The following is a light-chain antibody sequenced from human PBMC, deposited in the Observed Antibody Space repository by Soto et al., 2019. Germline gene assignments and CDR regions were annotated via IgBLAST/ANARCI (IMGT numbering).Light chain of an antibody. V-gene: IGKV1-39*01. CDR1: QSITIY. CDR3: QQSLTTPLT. J-gene: IGKJ4*01. Sequence: DLQMTQSPSSLSASVGDRVTITCRASQSITIYLNWYQQKPGKAPKLLIFATSSLQSGLPSRFSDSGSGTYFTLTISSLQPEDLATYYCQQSLTTPLTFGGGTKVEIK. CDR2: ATS.